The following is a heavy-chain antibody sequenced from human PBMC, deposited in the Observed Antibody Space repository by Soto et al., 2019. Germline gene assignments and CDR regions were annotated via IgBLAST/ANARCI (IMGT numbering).Heavy chain of an antibody. CDR1: GYTFTSYY. Sequence: GASVKVSCKASGYTFTSYYMHWVRQAPGQGLEWMGVINPSGGSTSYAQKFQGRVTITGDESTSTVYMELSSLRSEDTAVYYCASLSRYYDSSGYYFSLAAFDIWGQGTMVTVSS. D-gene: IGHD3-22*01. CDR3: ASLSRYYDSSGYYFSLAAFDI. J-gene: IGHJ3*02. V-gene: IGHV1-46*01. CDR2: INPSGGST.